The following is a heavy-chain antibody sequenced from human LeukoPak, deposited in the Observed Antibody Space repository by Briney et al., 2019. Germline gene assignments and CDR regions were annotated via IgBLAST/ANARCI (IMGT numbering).Heavy chain of an antibody. V-gene: IGHV3-21*01. Sequence: GGALRLTCAASEFTFSNYNMNWVRQAPGKGLEGVSSISSSSSYIYYTDSVKGRFTISRDNSKNTLYLQMNSLRAEDTAVYYCAREEGGRRYFDWLLPKANELYYFDYWGQGTLVTVSS. CDR3: AREEGGRRYFDWLLPKANELYYFDY. D-gene: IGHD3-9*01. CDR2: ISSSSSYI. CDR1: EFTFSNYN. J-gene: IGHJ4*02.